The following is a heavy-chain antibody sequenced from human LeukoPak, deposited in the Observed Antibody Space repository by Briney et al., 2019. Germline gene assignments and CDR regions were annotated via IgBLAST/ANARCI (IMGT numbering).Heavy chain of an antibody. J-gene: IGHJ4*02. CDR1: GYTFTGYY. CDR3: ARGLHDYGDFDFDY. D-gene: IGHD4-17*01. Sequence: ASVKVSCKASGYTFTGYYMHWVRQAPGQGLEWMGWINPNSGGTNYVQKFQGRVTMTRDTSISTAYMELSRLRSDDTAVYYCARGLHDYGDFDFDYWGQGTLVTVSS. CDR2: INPNSGGT. V-gene: IGHV1-2*02.